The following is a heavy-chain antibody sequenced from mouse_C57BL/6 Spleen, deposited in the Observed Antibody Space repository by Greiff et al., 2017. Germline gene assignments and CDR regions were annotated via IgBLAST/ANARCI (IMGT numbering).Heavy chain of an antibody. CDR3: TRGDYYGSSSGNYFDD. Sequence: QVQLQQSGAELMKPGASVKLSCKATGYTFTGYWIEWVKQRPGHGLEWIGEILPGSGSTNYNEKFKGKATFTADTSSNTAYMQLSSLTTEDSAIYYCTRGDYYGSSSGNYFDDGGQGTTLTVSS. CDR2: ILPGSGST. CDR1: GYTFTGYW. J-gene: IGHJ2*01. V-gene: IGHV1-9*01. D-gene: IGHD1-1*01.